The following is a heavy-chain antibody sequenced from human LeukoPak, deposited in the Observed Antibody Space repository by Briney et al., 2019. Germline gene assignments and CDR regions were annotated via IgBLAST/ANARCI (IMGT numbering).Heavy chain of an antibody. CDR1: GRSISSYY. CDR2: IYYSGST. D-gene: IGHD3-22*01. CDR3: ARSEMYYYDSSGYYPKYFQH. Sequence: ADTLSLTCTLSGRSISSYYGSWIRQPPGEGLGWIAYIYYSGSTNYNPSLRSRVTISVDTSKNQFSLKLSSVTAADTAVYYCARSEMYYYDSSGYYPKYFQHWGQGTLVTVSS. J-gene: IGHJ1*01. V-gene: IGHV4-59*07.